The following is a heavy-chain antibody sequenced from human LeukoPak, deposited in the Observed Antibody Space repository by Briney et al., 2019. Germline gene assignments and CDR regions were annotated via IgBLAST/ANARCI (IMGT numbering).Heavy chain of an antibody. CDR1: GGSISGYY. D-gene: IGHD5-24*01. J-gene: IGHJ4*02. Sequence: PSETLSPTCTVSGGSISGYYWSWIRQPPGKGLEWIGYIYYSGSTNYNPSLKSRVTVSVDTSKNHFALKLTSVTAADTAVYYCARMDGYNWEYYFDYWGQGTPVTVSS. CDR3: ARMDGYNWEYYFDY. V-gene: IGHV4-59*01. CDR2: IYYSGST.